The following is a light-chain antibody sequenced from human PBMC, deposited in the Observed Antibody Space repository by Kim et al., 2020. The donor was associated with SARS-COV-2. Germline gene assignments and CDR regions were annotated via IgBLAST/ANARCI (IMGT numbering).Light chain of an antibody. CDR1: RNIATW. CDR2: KAS. Sequence: SESIGERVTITCRASRNIATWVAWYQQKPGEAPRLLIYKASNLKSGVPSRFSGSGSGTEFTLTTDSLQADDLATYYCQQYKSYPWTFGQGTKLEI. CDR3: QQYKSYPWT. J-gene: IGKJ1*01. V-gene: IGKV1-5*03.